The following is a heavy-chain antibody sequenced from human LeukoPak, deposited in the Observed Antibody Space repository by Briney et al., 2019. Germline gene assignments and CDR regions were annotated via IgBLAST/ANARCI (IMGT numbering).Heavy chain of an antibody. V-gene: IGHV4-59*08. CDR2: IYYSGST. D-gene: IGHD6-13*01. J-gene: IGHJ3*02. CDR3: ARTTYSSSWYGTPITDAFDI. Sequence: SETLSLTCTVSGGSISSYYWSWIRQPPGKGLEWIGYIYYSGSTNYNPSLKSRVTISEDASKNQFSLKLSSVTAADTAVYYCARTTYSSSWYGTPITDAFDIWGQGTTVTVSS. CDR1: GGSISSYY.